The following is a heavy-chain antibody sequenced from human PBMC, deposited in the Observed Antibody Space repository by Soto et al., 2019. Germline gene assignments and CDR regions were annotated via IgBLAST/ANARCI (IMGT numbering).Heavy chain of an antibody. CDR1: GYSFSTYG. CDR2: INIYNGKI. J-gene: IGHJ6*02. D-gene: IGHD5-12*01. CDR3: VRDRVASSDYDVHYFYGLDV. Sequence: QVHLEQSGPEVKKPGASVKVSCKASGYSFSTYGINWARQAPGQGLEWMGWINIYNGKIKYAEQVQDRVTMTRDTSTTTAYMELRSLRSDDTAVYYCVRDRVASSDYDVHYFYGLDVWGPGTTVTVS. V-gene: IGHV1-18*01.